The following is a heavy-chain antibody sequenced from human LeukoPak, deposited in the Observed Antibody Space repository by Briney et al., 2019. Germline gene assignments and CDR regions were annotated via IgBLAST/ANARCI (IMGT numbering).Heavy chain of an antibody. Sequence: GGSLRLSCAASGFTFSSYGMHWVRQAPGKGLEWVAVISYDGSNKYYADSVKGRFTISRDNSKNTLYLQMNSLRAEDTAVYYCAKDYYGHVLYGSGSYTSLDAFDIWGQGTMVTVYS. CDR2: ISYDGSNK. CDR1: GFTFSSYG. V-gene: IGHV3-30*18. CDR3: AKDYYGHVLYGSGSYTSLDAFDI. D-gene: IGHD3-10*01. J-gene: IGHJ3*02.